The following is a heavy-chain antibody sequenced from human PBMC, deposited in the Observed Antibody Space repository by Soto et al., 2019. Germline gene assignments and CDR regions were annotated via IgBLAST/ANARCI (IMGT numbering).Heavy chain of an antibody. J-gene: IGHJ6*02. D-gene: IGHD2-21*02. CDR2: IYWDDDK. Sequence: QITLKESGPTLVKPTQTLTLTCTFSAFSLSTGGVGVGWIRQPPGKALEWLALIYWDDDKRYSPSLRSRLTSTKDTSKNQGVLTMSNMDPVDTATYYCIQSRCGGDCLQSYASYYYSRMDVWGQGTTVTVSS. CDR3: IQSRCGGDCLQSYASYYYSRMDV. CDR1: AFSLSTGGVG. V-gene: IGHV2-5*02.